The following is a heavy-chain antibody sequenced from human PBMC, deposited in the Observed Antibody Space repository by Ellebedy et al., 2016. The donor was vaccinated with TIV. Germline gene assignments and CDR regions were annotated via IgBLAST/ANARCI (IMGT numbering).Heavy chain of an antibody. J-gene: IGHJ4*02. CDR3: ARDEWRALGY. CDR2: ISTYNGKT. V-gene: IGHV1-18*04. D-gene: IGHD3-16*01. CDR1: GYGFTNFG. Sequence: AASVKVSCKTSGYGFTNFGISWVRQAPGQGLEWMGWISTYNGKTNYAQKLQDRITLTTDTSTSTVYMELRSLTSDDTAVYYCARDEWRALGYWGQGTPVTVSS.